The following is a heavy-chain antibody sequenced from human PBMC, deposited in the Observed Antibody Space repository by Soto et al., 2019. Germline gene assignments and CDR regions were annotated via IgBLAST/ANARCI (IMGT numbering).Heavy chain of an antibody. CDR2: ISYDGSST. J-gene: IGHJ6*02. Sequence: GGSLRLSCAASGFTFTRYAMHWVRQAPGKGLEWVAVISYDGSSTFYADSVKGRFTISRDNSKNTLYLQMNSLRAEDTAVYYCARGMTGRLGARYSYYAVDVWGRGTTVTVSS. CDR1: GFTFTRYA. CDR3: ARGMTGRLGARYSYYAVDV. V-gene: IGHV3-30-3*01. D-gene: IGHD1-20*01.